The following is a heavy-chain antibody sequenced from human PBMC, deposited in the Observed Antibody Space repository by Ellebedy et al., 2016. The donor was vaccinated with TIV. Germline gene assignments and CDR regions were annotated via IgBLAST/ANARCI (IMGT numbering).Heavy chain of an antibody. J-gene: IGHJ6*02. CDR1: GFTFSSYA. CDR3: ARFRKGMVRGVMGSGMDV. V-gene: IGHV3-23*01. D-gene: IGHD3-10*01. CDR2: ISGSGGST. Sequence: GGSLRLXXAASGFTFSSYAMSWVRQAPGKGLEWVSAISGSGGSTYYADSVKGRFTISRDNAKNSLYLQMNSLRAEDTAVYYCARFRKGMVRGVMGSGMDVWGQGTTVTVSS.